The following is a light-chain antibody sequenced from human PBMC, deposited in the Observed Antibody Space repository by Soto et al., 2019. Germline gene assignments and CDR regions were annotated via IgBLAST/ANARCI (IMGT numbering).Light chain of an antibody. CDR1: SSDVGRYDY. CDR3: SSHTPYNTRV. Sequence: QSALTQPASVSGSPGQSIAISCTGTSSDVGRYDYVSWYQHHPGKAPKLIIHEVSNRPSGVSDRFSGSKSGNTASLTISGLQADDEADYYCSSHTPYNTRVFGTGTKVTVL. J-gene: IGLJ1*01. CDR2: EVS. V-gene: IGLV2-14*01.